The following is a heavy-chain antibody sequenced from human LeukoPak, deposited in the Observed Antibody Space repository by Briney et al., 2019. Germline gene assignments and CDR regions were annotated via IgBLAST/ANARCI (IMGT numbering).Heavy chain of an antibody. D-gene: IGHD2-2*01. Sequence: PGGSLRLSCAASGFNFSGSAMHWVRQASGKGLEWVGRIRSKANSYATAYAAPVKGRFTISRDNAKNTLYLQMNSLRAEDTAVYYCARDYFNCSSTSCQSYYYYYYMDVWGKGTTVTVSS. CDR1: GFNFSGSA. J-gene: IGHJ6*03. CDR2: IRSKANSYAT. CDR3: ARDYFNCSSTSCQSYYYYYYMDV. V-gene: IGHV3-73*01.